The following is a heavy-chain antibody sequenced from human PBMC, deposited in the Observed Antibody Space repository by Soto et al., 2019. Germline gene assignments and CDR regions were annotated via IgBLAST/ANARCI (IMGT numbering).Heavy chain of an antibody. V-gene: IGHV3-23*01. Sequence: PGGSLNLSCAASGLTSSTYALSWVRQAPGKGLEWVSGISGSGGNTYYADSVKGRFTISRDNAKNSLYLQMNSLRAEDTAVYYCATQTSDAFDIWGQGTMVTVSS. J-gene: IGHJ3*02. CDR2: ISGSGGNT. CDR1: GLTSSTYA. D-gene: IGHD2-2*01. CDR3: ATQTSDAFDI.